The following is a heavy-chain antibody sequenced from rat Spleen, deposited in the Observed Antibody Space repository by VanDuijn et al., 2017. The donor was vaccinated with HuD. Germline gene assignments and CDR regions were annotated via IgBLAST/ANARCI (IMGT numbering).Heavy chain of an antibody. V-gene: IGHV5-20*01. CDR2: ISYDGSST. CDR3: TRDNYDGTYYYGFAS. CDR1: GFTFSDYN. J-gene: IGHJ3*01. Sequence: EVQLVESGGGLVQPGRSLKLSCAASGFTFSDYNMAWVRQAPKKGLEWVATISYDGSSTYYRDSVKGRFSISRDNAKSSLYLQMNSLRSEDTATYYCTRDNYDGTYYYGFASWGQGTLVTVSS. D-gene: IGHD1-12*02.